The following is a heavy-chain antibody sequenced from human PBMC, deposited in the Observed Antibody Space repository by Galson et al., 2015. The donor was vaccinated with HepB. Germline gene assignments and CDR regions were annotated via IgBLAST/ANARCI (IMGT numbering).Heavy chain of an antibody. CDR3: ARQGRSYCSGGSCYGFDP. V-gene: IGHV5-51*01. CDR2: IYPGDSDT. J-gene: IGHJ5*02. D-gene: IGHD2-15*01. Sequence: QSGAEVKKPGESLKISCKGSGYSFTSYWIGWVRQMPGKGLEWMGIIYPGDSDTRYSPSFQGQVTISADKSISTAYLQWSSLKASNTAMYYCARQGRSYCSGGSCYGFDPWGQGTLVTVSS. CDR1: GYSFTSYW.